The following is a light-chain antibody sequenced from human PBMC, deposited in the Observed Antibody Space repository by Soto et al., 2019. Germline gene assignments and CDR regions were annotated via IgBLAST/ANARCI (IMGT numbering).Light chain of an antibody. V-gene: IGLV2-14*01. J-gene: IGLJ1*01. CDR1: SSDVGVYNY. CDR3: SSYTSSSIDYV. Sequence: QSALTQPASVSGSPGQSITISCTGTSSDVGVYNYVSWYQQNPGKAPKLMIYEVSNRPSGVSNRFSGSKSGNTASLTISGLQAEDEADYYCSSYTSSSIDYVFGTGTKVTVL. CDR2: EVS.